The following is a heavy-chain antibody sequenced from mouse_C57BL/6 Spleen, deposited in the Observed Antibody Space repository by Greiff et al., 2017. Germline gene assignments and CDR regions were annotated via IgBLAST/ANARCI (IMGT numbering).Heavy chain of an antibody. CDR2: INPNNGGT. D-gene: IGHD2-1*01. CDR3: APYGNYAMDY. J-gene: IGHJ4*01. V-gene: IGHV1-22*01. CDR1: GYTFTDYN. Sequence: EVKLMESGPELVKPGASVKMSCKASGYTFTDYNMHWVKQSHGKSLEWIGYINPNNGGTSYNQKFKGKATLTVNKSSSTAYMELRSLTSEDSAVYYCAPYGNYAMDYWGQGTSVTVSS.